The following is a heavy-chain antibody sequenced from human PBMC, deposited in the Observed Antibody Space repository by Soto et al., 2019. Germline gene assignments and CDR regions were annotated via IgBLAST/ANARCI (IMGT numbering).Heavy chain of an antibody. Sequence: QMQLVQSGAEVKKTGSSVKFSCKASGYTFTYRSLHWVRQAPGQELEWMGWITPFNGNTNYAQKFQDRVTITRDRSMSTAYMELSSLRSEDTAMYYCASSSSRVYYYGMDVWGQGTTVTVSS. V-gene: IGHV1-45*02. CDR1: GYTFTYRS. CDR3: ASSSSRVYYYGMDV. J-gene: IGHJ6*02. D-gene: IGHD6-6*01. CDR2: ITPFNGNT.